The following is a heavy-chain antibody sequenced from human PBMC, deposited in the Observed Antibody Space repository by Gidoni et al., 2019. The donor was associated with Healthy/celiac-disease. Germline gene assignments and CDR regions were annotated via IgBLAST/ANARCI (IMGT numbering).Heavy chain of an antibody. J-gene: IGHJ4*02. CDR1: GFTFSSYG. V-gene: IGHV3-33*01. CDR3: AREEGGYSSGPFDY. D-gene: IGHD6-19*01. CDR2: IWYDGSNK. Sequence: QVQLVESGGGVVQPGRSLRLSCAASGFTFSSYGMHWVRQAPGKGLEGVAVIWYDGSNKYYADSVKGRFTISRDNSKNTLYLQMNSLRAEDTAVYYCAREEGGYSSGPFDYWGQGTLVTVSS.